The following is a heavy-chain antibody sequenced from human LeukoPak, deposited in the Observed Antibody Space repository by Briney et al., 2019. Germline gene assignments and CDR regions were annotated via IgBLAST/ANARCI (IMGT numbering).Heavy chain of an antibody. V-gene: IGHV4-39*07. CDR1: GGSISSSSYY. CDR3: ARDPRYYYDSSFGY. J-gene: IGHJ4*02. CDR2: IYYSGST. Sequence: ASETLSLTCTVSGGSISSSSYYWGWIRQPPGKGLEWIGSIYYSGSTYYNPSLKSRVTISVDTSKNQFSLKVSSVTAADTAVYYCARDPRYYYDSSFGYWGQGTLVTVSS. D-gene: IGHD3-22*01.